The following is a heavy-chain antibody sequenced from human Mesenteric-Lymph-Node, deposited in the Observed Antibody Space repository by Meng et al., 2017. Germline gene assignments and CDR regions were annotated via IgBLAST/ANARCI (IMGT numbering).Heavy chain of an antibody. J-gene: IGHJ4*02. CDR3: ARGRSSPPKPQQEDY. Sequence: ASVKVSCKASGYTFTSYDINWVRQATGQGLEWMGWMNPNSGNTGYAQKFQGRVTMTRNTSISTAYMELSSLRSEDTAVYYGARGRSSPPKPQQEDYWGQGTLVTVSS. V-gene: IGHV1-8*01. D-gene: IGHD2-2*01. CDR2: MNPNSGNT. CDR1: GYTFTSYD.